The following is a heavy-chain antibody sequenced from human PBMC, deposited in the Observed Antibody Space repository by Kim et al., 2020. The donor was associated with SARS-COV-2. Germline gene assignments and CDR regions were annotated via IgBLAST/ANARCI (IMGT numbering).Heavy chain of an antibody. J-gene: IGHJ4*02. Sequence: GETIYEQKFQGRVTMTEDTSTDTAYMELSSLRSEDTAVYYCATDPSYFDYWGQGTLVTVSS. CDR3: ATDPSYFDY. V-gene: IGHV1-24*01. CDR2: GET.